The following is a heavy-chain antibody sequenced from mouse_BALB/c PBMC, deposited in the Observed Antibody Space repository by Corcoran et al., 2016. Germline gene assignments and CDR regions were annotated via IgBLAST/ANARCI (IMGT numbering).Heavy chain of an antibody. Sequence: EVQLQQSGPELVKPGASMKISCKASGYSFTGYTMNWVKHSHGKNLEWIGLINPYNGGTSYNQKFKGKATLTVDKSSSTAYMELLSLTSEDSAVYYCARQSLYDGYPYYAMDYWGQGTSVTVSS. CDR2: INPYNGGT. CDR3: ARQSLYDGYPYYAMDY. J-gene: IGHJ4*01. V-gene: IGHV1-18*01. CDR1: GYSFTGYT. D-gene: IGHD2-3*01.